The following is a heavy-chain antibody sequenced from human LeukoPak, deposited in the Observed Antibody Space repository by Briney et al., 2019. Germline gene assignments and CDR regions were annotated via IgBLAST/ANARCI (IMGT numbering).Heavy chain of an antibody. J-gene: IGHJ2*01. CDR1: GFTFDDYA. Sequence: GGSLRLSCAASGFTFDDYATHWVRQAPGKGLEWVSLISGDGGSTYYADSVKGRFTISRDNSKNSLYLQMNSLRTEDTALYYCAKDAPYTAGFYWYFDLWGRGTLVTVSS. V-gene: IGHV3-43*02. CDR3: AKDAPYTAGFYWYFDL. D-gene: IGHD5-18*01. CDR2: ISGDGGST.